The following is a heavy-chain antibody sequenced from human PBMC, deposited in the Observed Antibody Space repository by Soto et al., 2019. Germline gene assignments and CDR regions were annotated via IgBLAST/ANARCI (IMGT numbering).Heavy chain of an antibody. CDR3: AKPHGTVVVVAAPRAAFDI. CDR2: ISGSGGST. J-gene: IGHJ3*02. V-gene: IGHV3-23*01. D-gene: IGHD2-15*01. Sequence: VSLRLSSAASGFTFASYAMSGVPQAAGKGLEWVSAISGSGGSTYYADSVKGRLTISRDNSKNTLYLQMNSLRAEDTAVYYRAKPHGTVVVVAAPRAAFDIWSQGTMVPVS. CDR1: GFTFASYA.